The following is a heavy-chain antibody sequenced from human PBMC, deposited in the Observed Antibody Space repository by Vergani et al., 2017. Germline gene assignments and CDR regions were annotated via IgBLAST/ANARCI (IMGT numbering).Heavy chain of an antibody. V-gene: IGHV1-69*05. CDR3: ARGQSGYCTGDICYIHPWFES. D-gene: IGHD2-15*01. J-gene: IGHJ5*01. Sequence: QGQLAQSGAEVKKPGSSVKVSCKASGGTFSSNSISWVRQAPGQGLEWMGRIIPIFGTTSYAQKFQGRVTMTRDTSITTAYMELNSLRFGDTAVYYCARGQSGYCTGDICYIHPWFESWGQGTLVTVSS. CDR2: IIPIFGTT. CDR1: GGTFSSNS.